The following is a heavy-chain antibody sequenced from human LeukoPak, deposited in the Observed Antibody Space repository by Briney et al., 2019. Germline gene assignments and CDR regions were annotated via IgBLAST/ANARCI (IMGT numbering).Heavy chain of an antibody. CDR3: ARGNKLIYCGGDCYSSWFDP. V-gene: IGHV4-30-4*08. D-gene: IGHD2-21*02. CDR1: GGSISSGGYY. J-gene: IGHJ5*02. CDR2: IYYSGST. Sequence: SETLSLTCTVSGGSISSGGYYWSWIRQHPGKGLEWIGYIYYSGSTYYNPSLKSRVTISVDTSKNQFSLKLSSVTAADTAVYYCARGNKLIYCGGDCYSSWFDPWGQGTLVTVSS.